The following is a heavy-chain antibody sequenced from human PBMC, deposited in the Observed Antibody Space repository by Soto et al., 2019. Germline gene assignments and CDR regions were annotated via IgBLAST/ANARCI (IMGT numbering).Heavy chain of an antibody. V-gene: IGHV3-15*01. CDR2: IKSIPDGGTT. Sequence: EEQLEESGGGLVKPGGSLRLSCAASGFTFSNAWMSWVRQAPGKGLEWVGRIKSIPDGGTTDYAAPGKGRFTMSRDDSKKTLSLQMNSLKTEDTAVYYCTTDSADIVPATYGMDVWGQGTTVTVSS. CDR1: GFTFSNAW. CDR3: TTDSADIVPATYGMDV. D-gene: IGHD2-8*01. J-gene: IGHJ6*02.